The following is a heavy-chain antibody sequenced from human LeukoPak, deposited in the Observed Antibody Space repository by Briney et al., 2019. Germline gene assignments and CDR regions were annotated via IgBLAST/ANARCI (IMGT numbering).Heavy chain of an antibody. CDR1: GYTFTTYA. V-gene: IGHV1-3*01. D-gene: IGHD3-3*01. CDR3: ARAEWLFRLGLFDY. J-gene: IGHJ4*02. CDR2: INAGNGNT. Sequence: ASVKVSCTASGYTFTTYAMHWARQAPGQRLEWMGWINAGNGNTKYSQKFQGRVTITRDTSASTAYMELSSLRSEDTAVYYCARAEWLFRLGLFDYWGQGTLVTVSS.